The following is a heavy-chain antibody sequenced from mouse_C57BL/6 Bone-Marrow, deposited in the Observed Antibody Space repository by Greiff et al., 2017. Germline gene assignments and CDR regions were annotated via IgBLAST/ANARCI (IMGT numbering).Heavy chain of an antibody. D-gene: IGHD1-1*01. J-gene: IGHJ3*01. CDR3: TGIGYGSSWGFAY. Sequence: VQLKESGTVLARPGASVKMSCKTSGYTFTSYCMHWVKQRPGQGLEWIGAIHPGNSDTSYNQKFKGKAKLTAVTSASTAYMELSSLTNEDSAVCYCTGIGYGSSWGFAYWGQGTLVTVSA. CDR2: IHPGNSDT. CDR1: GYTFTSYC. V-gene: IGHV1-5*01.